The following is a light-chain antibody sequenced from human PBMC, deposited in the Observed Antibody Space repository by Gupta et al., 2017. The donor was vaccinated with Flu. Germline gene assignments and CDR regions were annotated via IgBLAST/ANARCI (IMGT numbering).Light chain of an antibody. J-gene: IGKJ4*01. V-gene: IGKV3-11*01. CDR2: DAA. Sequence: ELVSTQSPATLSLSPGDRATLSCRASQSVSSYLASYQQKPGQAPRLLIYDAANRATGIPARFSGSGSGTDFTLTISIREPEDVAVDYCQRRGNWPPGLTFGGGTKVEIK. CDR1: QSVSSY. CDR3: QRRGNWPPGLT.